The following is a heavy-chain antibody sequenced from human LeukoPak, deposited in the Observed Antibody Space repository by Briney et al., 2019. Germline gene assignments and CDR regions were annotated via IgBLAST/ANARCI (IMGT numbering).Heavy chain of an antibody. CDR1: GFNFDEYA. J-gene: IGHJ6*02. Sequence: GGSLRLSCVGSGFNFDEYAMHWVRQPPGKGLEWVSGISSNSDDIGYADSVKGRFTISRDSAKKSLYLQMNSLRAEDTAVYYCAKDRCSSTSCYHYYYYGMDVWGQGTTVTVSS. CDR2: ISSNSDDI. D-gene: IGHD2-2*01. V-gene: IGHV3-9*01. CDR3: AKDRCSSTSCYHYYYYGMDV.